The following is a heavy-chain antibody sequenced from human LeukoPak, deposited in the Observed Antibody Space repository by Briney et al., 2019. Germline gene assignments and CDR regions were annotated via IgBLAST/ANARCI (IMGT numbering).Heavy chain of an antibody. J-gene: IGHJ4*02. CDR3: VRDRELQY. V-gene: IGHV4-31*03. D-gene: IGHD1-7*01. CDR1: GGSISSGGYY. Sequence: SETLSLACTVSGGSISSGGYYWSWIRQHPGKGLEWIGYIYYSGSTYYNPSLKSRVTISVDTSKNQFSLKLSSVTAADTAVYYCVRDRELQYWGQGTLVTVSS. CDR2: IYYSGST.